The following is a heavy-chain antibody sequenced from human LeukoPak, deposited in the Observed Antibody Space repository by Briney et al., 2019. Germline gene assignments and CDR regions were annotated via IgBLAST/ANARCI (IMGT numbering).Heavy chain of an antibody. V-gene: IGHV3-23*01. D-gene: IGHD3-16*01. CDR1: GLSFSTHA. CDR3: AKAYWDTFGWYYSDY. Sequence: GGSLRLSCAASGLSFSTHAMNWVRQAPGKGLEWVSGVSGSGDSTFYADSVKGRFTISRDNAKNTLYLQMNSLRPEDTAVYYCAKAYWDTFGWYYSDYWGQGTLVSVSS. CDR2: VSGSGDST. J-gene: IGHJ4*02.